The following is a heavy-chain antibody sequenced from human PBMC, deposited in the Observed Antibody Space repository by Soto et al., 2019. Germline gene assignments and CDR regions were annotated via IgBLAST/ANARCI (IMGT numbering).Heavy chain of an antibody. CDR3: ARRGSSSWYGY. Sequence: QLQLQEWGPGLVKPSETLSLTCTVSGGSISSSSYYWGWIRQPPGKGLEWIGSIYYSGSTYYNPSLKSRVTISVDTSKNQFSLKLSSVTAADTAVYYCARRGSSSWYGYWGHGTLVTVSS. D-gene: IGHD6-13*01. V-gene: IGHV4-39*01. CDR1: GGSISSSSYY. CDR2: IYYSGST. J-gene: IGHJ4*01.